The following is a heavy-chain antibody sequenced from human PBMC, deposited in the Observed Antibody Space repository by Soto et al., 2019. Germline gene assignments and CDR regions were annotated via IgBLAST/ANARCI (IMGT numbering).Heavy chain of an antibody. J-gene: IGHJ5*02. V-gene: IGHV3-30-3*01. CDR3: ARFTGWFDP. D-gene: IGHD3-16*01. Sequence: GSLRLSFAASGFTFISSSVHWVRQAPGKGLEWVAVISENGDRQYYADSVKGRFTNSRDNAKNSLYLQMNSLRDEDTAVYYFARFTGWFDPWGQGTLVTVSS. CDR2: ISENGDRQ. CDR1: GFTFISSS.